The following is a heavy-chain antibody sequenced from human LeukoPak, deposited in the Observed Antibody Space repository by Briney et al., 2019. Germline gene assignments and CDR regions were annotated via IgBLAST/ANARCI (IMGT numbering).Heavy chain of an antibody. Sequence: GGSLRLSCAASGFIFSSYGMHWVRQAPGKGLEWVAFIRNDGSNKYYADSVKGRFTISRDNSKNTLYLQMNSLRAEDTAVYYCARKRSPGAFDIWGQGTMVTVSS. V-gene: IGHV3-30*02. J-gene: IGHJ3*02. CDR2: IRNDGSNK. CDR3: ARKRSPGAFDI. CDR1: GFIFSSYG.